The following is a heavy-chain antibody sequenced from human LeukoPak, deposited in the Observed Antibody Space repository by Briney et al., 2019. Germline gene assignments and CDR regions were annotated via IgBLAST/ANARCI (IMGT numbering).Heavy chain of an antibody. J-gene: IGHJ3*02. CDR1: GGTFSSYA. D-gene: IGHD2-2*03. CDR2: IIPIFGTA. CDR3: ARDGSPVDAFDI. V-gene: IGHV1-69*13. Sequence: ASVKVSCKASGGTFSSYAISWVRQAPGQGLEWMGGIIPIFGTANYAQKFQGRVTITADESTSTAYMELSSLRSEDTAVYYCARDGSPVDAFDIWGQGTMVTVSS.